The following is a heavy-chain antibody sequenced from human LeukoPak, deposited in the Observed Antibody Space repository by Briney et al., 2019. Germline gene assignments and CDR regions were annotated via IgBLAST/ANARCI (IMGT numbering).Heavy chain of an antibody. V-gene: IGHV4-59*01. D-gene: IGHD3-3*02. CDR1: GGSISSYY. J-gene: IGHJ6*02. CDR3: ARDLLAYGMDV. Sequence: SETLSLTCTVSGGSISSYYWSWIRQPPGKGLEWIGYIYYSGSTNYNPSLKSRVTISVDTSKNQFSLKLSSVTAADTAVYYCARDLLAYGMDVWGQGTTVTVSS. CDR2: IYYSGST.